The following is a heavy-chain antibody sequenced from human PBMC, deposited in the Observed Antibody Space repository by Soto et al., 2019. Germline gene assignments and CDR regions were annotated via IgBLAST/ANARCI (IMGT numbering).Heavy chain of an antibody. CDR1: GYTFTSYY. CDR2: INPSGGST. V-gene: IGHV1-46*01. J-gene: IGHJ4*02. D-gene: IGHD3-22*01. Sequence: SVKVSFKASGYTFTSYYMHWVRQAPVQGLEWMGIINPSGGSTSYAQKFQGRVTMTRDTSTSTVYMELSSLRSEDTAVYYCARDSRDYYDSSGYVYWGQGTLVTVYS. CDR3: ARDSRDYYDSSGYVY.